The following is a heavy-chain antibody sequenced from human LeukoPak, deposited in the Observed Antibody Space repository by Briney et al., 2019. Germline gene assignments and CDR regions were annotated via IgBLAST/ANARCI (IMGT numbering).Heavy chain of an antibody. CDR3: ARSISRYCSSTSCLDAFDI. D-gene: IGHD2-2*01. Sequence: GGSLRLSCAASGFTVSSNYMSWVRQAPGKGLEWVSVIYSGGSTYYADSVKGRFTISRDNSKNTLYLQMNSLRAEDTAVYYCARSISRYCSSTSCLDAFDIWGQGTMVTVSS. J-gene: IGHJ3*02. CDR1: GFTVSSNY. V-gene: IGHV3-53*01. CDR2: IYSGGST.